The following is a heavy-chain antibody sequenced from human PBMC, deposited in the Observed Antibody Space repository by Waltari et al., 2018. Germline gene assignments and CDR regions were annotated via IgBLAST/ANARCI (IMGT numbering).Heavy chain of an antibody. Sequence: EVQLVESGGGLVQPGGSLRLSCAASGFTFSSYWMSWVRQAPGKGLEWVAKIKQAGRENSYVDSVKGRFTNSSDNAKTPLFLQMNSLRADDTAVYYCARAVMEYSSSWYDYWGQGTLVTVSS. CDR1: GFTFSSYW. V-gene: IGHV3-7*04. J-gene: IGHJ4*02. CDR2: IKQAGREN. D-gene: IGHD6-13*01. CDR3: ARAVMEYSSSWYDY.